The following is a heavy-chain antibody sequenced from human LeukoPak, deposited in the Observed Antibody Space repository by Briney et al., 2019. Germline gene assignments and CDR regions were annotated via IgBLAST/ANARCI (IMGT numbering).Heavy chain of an antibody. J-gene: IGHJ3*02. V-gene: IGHV5-51*01. CDR2: IYPGDSDT. Sequence: GESLKISCKGSGYSFSSYWIGWVRQMPGKGLEWMGIIYPGDSDTRYSPSFQGQVTISADKSINTAYLQWSSLKASDTAMYYCARHSNRYSDAFDIWGQGTMVTVSS. CDR3: ARHSNRYSDAFDI. CDR1: GYSFSSYW. D-gene: IGHD2-15*01.